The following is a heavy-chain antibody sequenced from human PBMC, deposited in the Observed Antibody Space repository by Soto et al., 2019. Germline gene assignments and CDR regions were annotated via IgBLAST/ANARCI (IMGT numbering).Heavy chain of an antibody. CDR2: ISSSGSTI. CDR3: ARQGARFWSGYYSPNWFDP. J-gene: IGHJ5*02. V-gene: IGHV3-11*01. CDR1: GLTLSDYY. Sequence: GSLRLCCAASGLTLSDYYMSWIRQAPGKGLEWVSYISSSGSTIYYADSVKGRFTISRDNAKNSLYLQMNILRAEDMAVYYCARQGARFWSGYYSPNWFDPWGQGTLVTVS. D-gene: IGHD3-3*01.